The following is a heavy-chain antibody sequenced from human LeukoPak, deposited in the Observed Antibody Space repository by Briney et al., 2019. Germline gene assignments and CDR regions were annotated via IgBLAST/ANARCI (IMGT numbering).Heavy chain of an antibody. D-gene: IGHD3-16*01. Sequence: GGSLRLSCAASGFSFGSYATTWARQAPVKGLEWVSAISGDGTRTYYADSVKGRFTISRDNSKNTLYLEMSSLRVEDTAIYYCAKWPEGAMDYFDYWGQGTLVTVSS. CDR3: AKWPEGAMDYFDY. CDR1: GFSFGSYA. V-gene: IGHV3-23*01. J-gene: IGHJ4*02. CDR2: ISGDGTRT.